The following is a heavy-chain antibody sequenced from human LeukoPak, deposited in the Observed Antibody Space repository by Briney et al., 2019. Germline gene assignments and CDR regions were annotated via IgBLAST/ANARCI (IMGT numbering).Heavy chain of an antibody. V-gene: IGHV4-38-2*02. Sequence: SETLSLTCTVSGYSISSGNYWDWIRQPPGKGLEWIGSIYHSGSTYYNPSLKSRVTISVDTSKNQFSLNLKPVTATDTSVYFCARHRRHGYCYGDACSLSFWFDPWGQGTLVTVSS. CDR2: IYHSGST. CDR3: ARHRRHGYCYGDACSLSFWFDP. CDR1: GYSISSGNY. J-gene: IGHJ5*02. D-gene: IGHD5-24*01.